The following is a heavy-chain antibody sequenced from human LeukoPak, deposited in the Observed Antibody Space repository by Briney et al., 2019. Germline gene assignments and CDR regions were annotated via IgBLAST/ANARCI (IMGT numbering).Heavy chain of an antibody. CDR3: AGGYDYGDYVGDFDY. V-gene: IGHV1-18*01. CDR1: GYTFTSYP. D-gene: IGHD4-17*01. J-gene: IGHJ4*02. CDR2: ITTYNGNT. Sequence: GASLKVSCKASGYTFTSYPISWVRQAPGQGLEWMGWITTYNGNTNYAQKLQGRVTMTTATSTSTAYMDLRGLRSDDTAVYYCAGGYDYGDYVGDFDYWGQGTLVTVSS.